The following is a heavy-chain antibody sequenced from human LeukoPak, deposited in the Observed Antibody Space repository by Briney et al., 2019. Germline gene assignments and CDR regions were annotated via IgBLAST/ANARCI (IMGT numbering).Heavy chain of an antibody. CDR2: IYYSGST. CDR1: GGSISSYY. D-gene: IGHD3-22*01. Sequence: SETLSLTCTVSGGSISSYYWSWIRQPPGKGLEWLGYIYYSGSTNYNPSLKSRVTISVDTSKNQFSLKLSSVTAADTAVYYCARVKDYYDSSGPPDYWGQGTLVTVSS. J-gene: IGHJ4*02. V-gene: IGHV4-59*01. CDR3: ARVKDYYDSSGPPDY.